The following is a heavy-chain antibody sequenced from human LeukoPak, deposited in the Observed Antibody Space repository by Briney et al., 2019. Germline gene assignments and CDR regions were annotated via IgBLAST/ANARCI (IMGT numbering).Heavy chain of an antibody. J-gene: IGHJ4*02. CDR2: ISGSGGST. CDR1: GFTFSSYG. D-gene: IGHD2-2*01. Sequence: GGSLRLSCAASGFTFSSYGMSWVRQAPGKGLEWVSAISGSGGSTYYADSVKGRFTISRDNAKNSLYLQMNSLRAEDTAVYYCARGPATFDYWGQGTLVTVSS. V-gene: IGHV3-23*01. CDR3: ARGPATFDY.